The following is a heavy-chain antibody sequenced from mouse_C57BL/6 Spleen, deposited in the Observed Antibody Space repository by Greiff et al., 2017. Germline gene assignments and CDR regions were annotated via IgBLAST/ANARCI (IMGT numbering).Heavy chain of an antibody. Sequence: EVQLQQSVAELVRPGASVKLSCTASGFNIKNTNMHWVKQRPEQGLEWIGRIDPANGNTKYAPKFQGKATITADTSSNTAYLQLSSLTSEDTAIYYCARGRYGSSLYYFDYWGQGTTLTVSS. J-gene: IGHJ2*01. D-gene: IGHD1-1*01. V-gene: IGHV14-3*01. CDR2: IDPANGNT. CDR3: ARGRYGSSLYYFDY. CDR1: GFNIKNTN.